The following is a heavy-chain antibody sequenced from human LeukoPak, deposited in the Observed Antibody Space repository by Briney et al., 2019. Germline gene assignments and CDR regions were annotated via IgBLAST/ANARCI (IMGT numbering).Heavy chain of an antibody. D-gene: IGHD3-10*01. Sequence: GGSLRLSCAVSGITLSNYGMSWVRQAPGKGLEWVANIKQDGSVRHYVDSVMGRFTVSRDNAKNSVYLQMNSLRAEDTALYYCAKENGGSGAADENYYYYGMDVWGQGTTVTVSS. V-gene: IGHV3-7*03. CDR2: IKQDGSVR. J-gene: IGHJ6*02. CDR1: GITLSNYG. CDR3: AKENGGSGAADENYYYYGMDV.